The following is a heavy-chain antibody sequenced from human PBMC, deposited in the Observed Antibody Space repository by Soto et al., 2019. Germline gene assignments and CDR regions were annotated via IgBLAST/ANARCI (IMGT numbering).Heavy chain of an antibody. D-gene: IGHD3-22*01. J-gene: IGHJ5*02. CDR1: GYSISSGYY. Sequence: SETLSLTCAVSGYSISSGYYWGGLRQPPGKGLVWLVSIYHGGSTYYNPSLNSRVTLSTDMTNNHVSLILNSVTAADTAVYYCARVGPWVPYYYDSSPYTFENWFDPWGQGTLVTVSS. CDR3: ARVGPWVPYYYDSSPYTFENWFDP. V-gene: IGHV4-38-2*01. CDR2: IYHGGST.